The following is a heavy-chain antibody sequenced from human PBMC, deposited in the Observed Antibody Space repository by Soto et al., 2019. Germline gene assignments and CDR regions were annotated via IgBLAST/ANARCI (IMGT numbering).Heavy chain of an antibody. V-gene: IGHV3-21*01. J-gene: IGHJ6*02. CDR2: ISSSSSYI. D-gene: IGHD6-6*01. CDR1: GFHLRCYN. CDR3: ARESGDLAARRSYYYGMDV. Sequence: GRSGSLSCSSAGFHLRCYNMTLARAALGQGLQCVSSISSSSSYISDAASVKRQFTIPRDNAKNSLYLQMNSRRAEDTAVYYCARESGDLAARRSYYYGMDVWGQGTTVTVSS.